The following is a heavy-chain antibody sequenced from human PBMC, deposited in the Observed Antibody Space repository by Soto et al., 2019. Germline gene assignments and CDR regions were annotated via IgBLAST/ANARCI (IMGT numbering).Heavy chain of an antibody. D-gene: IGHD1-26*01. Sequence: QVQLQESGPGLVKPSQTLSLTCTVSGGSISSGGYYWSWIRQHPGKGLEWIGYIYYSGSTYYNPSLKSRVTITVDTSKNHLSLKLSSVTAADTAVYYCARLFARELPYAFDIWGQGTMVTGSS. CDR2: IYYSGST. CDR1: GGSISSGGYY. V-gene: IGHV4-31*03. CDR3: ARLFARELPYAFDI. J-gene: IGHJ3*02.